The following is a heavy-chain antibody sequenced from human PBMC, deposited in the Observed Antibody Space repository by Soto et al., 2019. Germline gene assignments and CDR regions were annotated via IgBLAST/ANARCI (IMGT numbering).Heavy chain of an antibody. Sequence: SVKVSCKASGGTFSSYAISWVRQAPGQRLEWMGGIIPIFGTANYAQKFQGRVTITADESTSTAYMELSSLRSEDTAVYYCARDLLTRGYCSGGSCYPQAYYYYYGMDVWGQGTTVTVSS. V-gene: IGHV1-69*13. CDR2: IIPIFGTA. D-gene: IGHD2-15*01. CDR3: ARDLLTRGYCSGGSCYPQAYYYYYGMDV. J-gene: IGHJ6*02. CDR1: GGTFSSYA.